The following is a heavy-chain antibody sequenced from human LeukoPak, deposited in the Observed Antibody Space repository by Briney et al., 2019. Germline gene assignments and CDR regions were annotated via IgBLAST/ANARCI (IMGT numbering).Heavy chain of an antibody. Sequence: ASVKVSCKASGFSMSGYYMRWVRQAPGQGLEYMGCINGGSGATHYAQSFQGRVTMTRDTSISTVYMELTSLTYDDTAVYYCAREIYGDKKGKDYWGQGTLVTVSS. CDR3: AREIYGDKKGKDY. V-gene: IGHV1-2*02. CDR1: GFSMSGYY. CDR2: INGGSGAT. D-gene: IGHD3-10*01. J-gene: IGHJ4*02.